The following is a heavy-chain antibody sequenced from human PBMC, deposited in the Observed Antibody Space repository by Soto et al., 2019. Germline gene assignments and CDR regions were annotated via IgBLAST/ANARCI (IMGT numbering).Heavy chain of an antibody. Sequence: GPAQVKPRQTLTLTCTFSGFSLTTSGVGVGWIRQSPGRAPEWLALIYWDDDKRYSPSLKSRLTITKDASKNQVVLTMADLDPADTATYYCAHRVLRTVFGLVTMTAIYFDFWGQGTPVAVSS. CDR1: GFSLTTSGVG. CDR3: AHRVLRTVFGLVTMTAIYFDF. D-gene: IGHD3-3*01. V-gene: IGHV2-5*02. J-gene: IGHJ4*02. CDR2: IYWDDDK.